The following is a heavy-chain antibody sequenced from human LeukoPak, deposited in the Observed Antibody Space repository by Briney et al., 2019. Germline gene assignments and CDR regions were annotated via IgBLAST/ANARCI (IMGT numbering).Heavy chain of an antibody. CDR2: ISSSSSYI. D-gene: IGHD4-17*01. CDR1: GFTFSSYT. Sequence: GGSLRLSCAASGFTFSSYTMNWVRQAPGKGLEWVSSISSSSSYIYYADSVKGRFTISRDNAKNSLYLQMNSLRAEDTAVYYCASRTDYGDAFDIWGQGPKVTVSS. J-gene: IGHJ3*02. V-gene: IGHV3-21*06. CDR3: ASRTDYGDAFDI.